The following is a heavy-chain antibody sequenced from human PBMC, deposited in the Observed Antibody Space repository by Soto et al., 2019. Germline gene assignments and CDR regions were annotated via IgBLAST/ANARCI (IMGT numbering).Heavy chain of an antibody. CDR3: TTRESATYVAFDI. Sequence: GGSLRLSCTASGFKLSNARMNWVRQAPGKGLEWVGRIKSKTDGGTTDYAAPVKGRFTVSRDDSKNTLYLQMNSLKTEDTALYYCTTRESATYVAFDIRGQGTMVTVSS. V-gene: IGHV3-15*07. CDR1: GFKLSNAR. CDR2: IKSKTDGGTT. J-gene: IGHJ3*02. D-gene: IGHD3-16*01.